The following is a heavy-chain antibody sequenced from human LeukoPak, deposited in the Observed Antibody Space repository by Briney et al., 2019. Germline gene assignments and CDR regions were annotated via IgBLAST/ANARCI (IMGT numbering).Heavy chain of an antibody. D-gene: IGHD3-22*01. Sequence: GGSLRLACAASGFGFGYYDMHWVRQAPGKGLECVSAINSNGRTIHYADSVKGRFTVSRDNSNNTLYLQMGGPKPEDMAVYYCARFVSSGPLWGQGTMVTVSS. J-gene: IGHJ3*01. CDR3: ARFVSSGPL. CDR2: INSNGRTI. CDR1: GFGFGYYD. V-gene: IGHV3-64*02.